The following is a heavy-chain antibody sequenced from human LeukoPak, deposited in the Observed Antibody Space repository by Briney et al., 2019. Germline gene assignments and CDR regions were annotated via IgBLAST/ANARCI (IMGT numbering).Heavy chain of an antibody. D-gene: IGHD4-23*01. CDR1: VVTFSSYW. CDR3: ARGRPHGNDY. CDR2: IASDGSST. J-gene: IGHJ4*02. Sequence: GGSLRLSCAAAVVTFSSYWMNWVRQAPRKGLVWVSRIASDGSSTTYADSVKGRFSISRDNAKNTLYLQMNSPRVEDTAVYYCARGRPHGNDYWGQGTLVTVSS. V-gene: IGHV3-74*01.